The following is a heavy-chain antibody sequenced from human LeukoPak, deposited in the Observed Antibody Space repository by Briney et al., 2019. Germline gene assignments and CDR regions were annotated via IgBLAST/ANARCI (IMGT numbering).Heavy chain of an antibody. J-gene: IGHJ4*02. CDR3: ASKRGYSYALGD. CDR2: ISSNGGST. Sequence: PGGSLRLSCAASGFTFSNYAMHWVRQAPGKGLEYVSAISSNGGSTYYANSVTGRFTISRDNSKKTLYLQMGSLRAEDMAVYYCASKRGYSYALGDWGRGTLLTVSS. D-gene: IGHD5-18*01. CDR1: GFTFSNYA. V-gene: IGHV3-64*01.